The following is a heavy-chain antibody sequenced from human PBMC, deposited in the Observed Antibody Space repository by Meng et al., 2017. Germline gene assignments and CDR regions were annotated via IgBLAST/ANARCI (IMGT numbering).Heavy chain of an antibody. J-gene: IGHJ5*02. CDR2: INHSGRT. Sequence: QRGWDGRSRPPAPLALPSPCKGGAFGGRYWGWVSKPPGKGLEWIGEINHSGRTNYNPSLKSRVTISVDTSKNQFSLKLSSVTAADTAVYYCARGLAARYSYYYGSGSYYQNWFDPWGQGTLVTVSS. V-gene: IGHV4-34*01. CDR3: ARGLAARYSYYYGSGSYYQNWFDP. CDR1: GGAFGGRY. D-gene: IGHD3-10*01.